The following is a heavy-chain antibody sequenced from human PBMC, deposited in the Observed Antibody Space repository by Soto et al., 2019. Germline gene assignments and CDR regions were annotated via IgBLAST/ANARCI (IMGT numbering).Heavy chain of an antibody. CDR1: GFTFSSYA. D-gene: IGHD6-19*01. V-gene: IGHV3-30-3*01. J-gene: IGHJ6*02. Sequence: QVQLVESGGGVVQPGRSLRLSCAASGFTFSSYAMHWVRQAPGKGLEWVAVISYDGSNKYYADSVKGRFTISRDNSMNTLYLQMNSLRAKGTAVYYCARDQGIAVAGADYGMDVWGQGTTVTVSS. CDR2: ISYDGSNK. CDR3: ARDQGIAVAGADYGMDV.